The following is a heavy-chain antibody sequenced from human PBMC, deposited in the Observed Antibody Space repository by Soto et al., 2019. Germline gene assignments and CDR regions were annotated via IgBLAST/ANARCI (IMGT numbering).Heavy chain of an antibody. CDR1: GGSFSGYY. CDR2: INHSGST. V-gene: IGHV4-34*01. D-gene: IGHD6-13*01. J-gene: IGHJ4*02. Sequence: SETLSLTCAVYGGSFSGYYWSWIRQPPGKGLEWIGEINHSGSTNYNPSLKSRVTISVDTSKNQFSLKLSSVTAADTAVYYCARAIAAPSGCDYWGQGTLVTVSS. CDR3: ARAIAAPSGCDY.